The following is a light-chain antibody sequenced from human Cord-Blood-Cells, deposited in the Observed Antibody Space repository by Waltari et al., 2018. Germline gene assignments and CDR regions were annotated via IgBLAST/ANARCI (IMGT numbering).Light chain of an antibody. Sequence: DIVMTQSPDSLAVSLGERATINCKSSQSVLYSSNNKNYLAWYQQKPGQPPKLLIYWSSTRESGVPDRFSGSGSGTDFTLTSSSLQAEDVAVYYCQQYYSTPYTFGQWTKLEIK. J-gene: IGKJ2*01. CDR3: QQYYSTPYT. CDR1: QSVLYSSNNKNY. V-gene: IGKV4-1*01. CDR2: WSS.